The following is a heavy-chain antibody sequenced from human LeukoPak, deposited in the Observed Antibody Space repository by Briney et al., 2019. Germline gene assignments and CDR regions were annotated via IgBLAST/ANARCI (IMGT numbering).Heavy chain of an antibody. D-gene: IGHD6-19*01. CDR2: MNPSGGNT. Sequence: ASVKVSCKASGYTFTSYYMHWVRQAPGQGLEWMGIMNPSGGNTSYAQKFQGRVTMTRDTSTSTVYMELSSLRSEDTAVYYCARRIRYSRGWNGLDYWGQGTLVTVSS. CDR1: GYTFTSYY. V-gene: IGHV1-46*01. J-gene: IGHJ4*02. CDR3: ARRIRYSRGWNGLDY.